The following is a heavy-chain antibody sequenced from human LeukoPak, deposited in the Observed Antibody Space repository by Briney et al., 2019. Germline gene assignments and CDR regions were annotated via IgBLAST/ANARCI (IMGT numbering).Heavy chain of an antibody. CDR1: GFTFSSYG. J-gene: IGHJ4*02. CDR3: GREGSSRTIDY. D-gene: IGHD1/OR15-1a*01. Sequence: PGGSLRLSCAASGFTFSSYGMHWVRQAPGKGLEWVAVIWYDGSNKYYADSVKGRFTISRDSSKNTVYLQMDSLRADDTAVYYCGREGSSRTIDYWGQGTLVTVSS. CDR2: IWYDGSNK. V-gene: IGHV3-33*01.